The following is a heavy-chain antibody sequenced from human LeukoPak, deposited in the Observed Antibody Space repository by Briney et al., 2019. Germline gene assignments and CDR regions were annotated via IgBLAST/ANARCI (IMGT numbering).Heavy chain of an antibody. CDR1: GFTFGGYW. CDR2: INTDGSST. CDR3: ARDNGGAFDY. V-gene: IGHV3-74*03. J-gene: IGHJ4*02. Sequence: PGGSLRLSCAASGFTFGGYWMHWVRQAPGTGPVWVARINTDGSSTAYAHSVKGRFTISRDNVRNTLYVQMNSLRADDTAFYYCARDNGGAFDYWGLGTLVTVSS. D-gene: IGHD3-16*01.